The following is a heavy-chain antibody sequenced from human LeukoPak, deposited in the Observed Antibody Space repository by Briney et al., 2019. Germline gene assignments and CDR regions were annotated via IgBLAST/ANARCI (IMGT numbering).Heavy chain of an antibody. CDR2: IKQDGSEK. V-gene: IGHV3-7*05. D-gene: IGHD3-10*01. CDR3: AREMSWSGRDY. Sequence: PGGSLRLSCAASGFTFSNYWMSWVRQAPGKGLEWVANIKQDGSEKNYVGSVKGRFTISRENAKNSLYLQMNSLRAEDTAVYYCAREMSWSGRDYWGQGKPVTVSS. J-gene: IGHJ4*02. CDR1: GFTFSNYW.